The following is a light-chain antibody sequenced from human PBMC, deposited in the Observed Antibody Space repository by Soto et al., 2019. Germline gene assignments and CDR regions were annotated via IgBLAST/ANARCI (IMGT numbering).Light chain of an antibody. CDR3: QQLDTYPIT. V-gene: IGKV1-9*01. Sequence: DIQLTQSPSFLSASVRDRVTITCRASQGISTHLAWYQQKPGRAPKLLIYAASTLQGGVPSRFGGSGSGTDFTLTISSLQPEDFATYYCQQLDTYPITFGQGTRLEIK. CDR2: AAS. J-gene: IGKJ5*01. CDR1: QGISTH.